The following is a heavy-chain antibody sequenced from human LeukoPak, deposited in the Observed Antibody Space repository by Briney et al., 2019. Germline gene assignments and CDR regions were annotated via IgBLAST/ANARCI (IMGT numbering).Heavy chain of an antibody. CDR2: IYPGDSER. Sequence: GESLKISCKGSGYTFSSYWIGWVRQMPGKGLEWMGIIYPGDSERKYNPSFQGQVTISADKSISTVHLQLNSLKASDTAIYYCARIEGSTFDHWGQGTLVTVSS. J-gene: IGHJ4*02. CDR1: GYTFSSYW. V-gene: IGHV5-51*01. CDR3: ARIEGSTFDH.